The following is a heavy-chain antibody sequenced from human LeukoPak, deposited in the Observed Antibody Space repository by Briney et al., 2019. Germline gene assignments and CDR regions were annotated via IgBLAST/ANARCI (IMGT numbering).Heavy chain of an antibody. CDR1: GFTFSDYY. D-gene: IGHD2-2*02. CDR3: ARDVVPATINQYYYYYMDV. CDR2: ISSSGSTI. V-gene: IGHV3-11*01. J-gene: IGHJ6*03. Sequence: GGSLRLSCAASGFTFSDYYMSWIRQAPGKGLEWVSYISSSGSTIYYADSVKGRFTISRDNAKNSLYPQMNSLRAEDTAVYYCARDVVPATINQYYYYYMDVWGKGTTVTVSS.